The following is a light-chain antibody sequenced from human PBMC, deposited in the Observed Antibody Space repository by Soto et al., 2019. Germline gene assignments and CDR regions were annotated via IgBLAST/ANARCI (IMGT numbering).Light chain of an antibody. Sequence: SSELTQPPSVSVAPGKTARITCGGNNIGSKSVHWYQQKPGQAPVLVIYYDSDRPSGIPERFSGSNSGNTATLTISRVEAGDEADYYCQVWDSSSDHHDVFGTGTKLTVL. CDR3: QVWDSSSDHHDV. CDR2: YDS. CDR1: NIGSKS. J-gene: IGLJ1*01. V-gene: IGLV3-21*04.